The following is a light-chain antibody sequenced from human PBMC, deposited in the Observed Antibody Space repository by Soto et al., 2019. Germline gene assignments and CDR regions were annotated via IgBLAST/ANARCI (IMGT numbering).Light chain of an antibody. CDR2: GAS. J-gene: IGKJ1*01. Sequence: AIQMTQSPSSLSASVGDRVTISCRASQAIRNDLGWYQQEPGKAPNLLIYGASSLESGVPSRFSGSGSGTDFTLTISSLQPEDFATYYCLQDNNYPWTFGQGTTVAI. CDR1: QAIRND. V-gene: IGKV1-6*01. CDR3: LQDNNYPWT.